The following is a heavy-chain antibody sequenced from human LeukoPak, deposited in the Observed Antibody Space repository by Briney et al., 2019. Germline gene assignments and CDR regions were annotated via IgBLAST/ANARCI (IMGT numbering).Heavy chain of an antibody. Sequence: ASVKVSCKASGYTFTSYDINWVRQATRQRLEWMGWMNPNSGNTGYAQKFQGRVTMTRNTSISTAYMELSSLRSEDTAVYYCARAGVGVVVPAAAYYYYYYMDVWGKGTTVTVSS. CDR1: GYTFTSYD. J-gene: IGHJ6*03. CDR2: MNPNSGNT. CDR3: ARAGVGVVVPAAAYYYYYYMDV. D-gene: IGHD2-2*01. V-gene: IGHV1-8*01.